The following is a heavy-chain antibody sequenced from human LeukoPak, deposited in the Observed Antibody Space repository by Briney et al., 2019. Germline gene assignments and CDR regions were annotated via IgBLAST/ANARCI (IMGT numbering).Heavy chain of an antibody. J-gene: IGHJ4*02. CDR2: INWNGGST. D-gene: IGHD3-22*01. CDR1: GFTFSSYG. CDR3: ARVGGVEGYYDSSGYYYAEYYFDY. Sequence: GRSLRLSCAASGFTFSSYGMHWVRQAPGKGLEWVSGINWNGGSTGYADSVKGRFTISRDNAKNSLYLQMNSLRAEDTALYYCARVGGVEGYYDSSGYYYAEYYFDYWGQGTLVTVSS. V-gene: IGHV3-20*04.